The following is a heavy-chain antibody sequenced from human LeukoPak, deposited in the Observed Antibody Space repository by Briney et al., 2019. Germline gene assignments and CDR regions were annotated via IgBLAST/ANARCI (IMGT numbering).Heavy chain of an antibody. CDR1: GFIFSSLD. CDR2: ISGSGKNT. CDR3: AKDSVRSGGWFYFDN. J-gene: IGHJ4*02. Sequence: PGGSLRLSCAASGFIFSSLDMGWVRQAPGKGLEWVSGISGSGKNTFYADSVKSRFTISRDNSKNTVYLQMSSLRAEDTAIYYCAKDSVRSGGWFYFDNWGQGTLVSVSS. V-gene: IGHV3-23*01. D-gene: IGHD4-23*01.